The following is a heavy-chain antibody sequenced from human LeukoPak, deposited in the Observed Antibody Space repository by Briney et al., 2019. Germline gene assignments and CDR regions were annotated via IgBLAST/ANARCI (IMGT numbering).Heavy chain of an antibody. V-gene: IGHV4-4*07. CDR1: GASISEYY. CDR2: IYTSGST. Sequence: SETLSLTCTVSGASISEYYWGWLRQPAGKGLEWIVRIYTSGSTNYNPSLESRISMSVDTSKNQFSLKLSSVTAADTAVYYCARGVMTTVTFFDYWGQGTLVTVSS. J-gene: IGHJ4*02. CDR3: ARGVMTTVTFFDY. D-gene: IGHD4-17*01.